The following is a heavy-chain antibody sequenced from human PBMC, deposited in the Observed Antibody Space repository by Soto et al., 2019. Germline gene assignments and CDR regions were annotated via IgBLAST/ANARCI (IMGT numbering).Heavy chain of an antibody. CDR3: AREGPYITMTGEGFDY. CDR2: IIPIFGTA. CDR1: GGTFSSYA. Sequence: QVQLVQSGAEVKKPGSSVKVSCKASGGTFSSYAISWVRQAPGQGLEWMGGIIPIFGTANYAQKFQGRVTITADESTSTAYMELSSLRSEDAAVYYCAREGPYITMTGEGFDYWGQGTLVTVSS. V-gene: IGHV1-69*12. D-gene: IGHD3-22*01. J-gene: IGHJ4*02.